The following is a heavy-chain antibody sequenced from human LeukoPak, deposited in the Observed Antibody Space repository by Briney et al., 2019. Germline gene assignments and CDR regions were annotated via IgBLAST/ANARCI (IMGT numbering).Heavy chain of an antibody. V-gene: IGHV4-31*03. Sequence: PSQTLSLTCTVSGGSISSGGYYWSWIRQHPGKGLEWIGYIYYSGSAYYNPSLKSRITISVDTSKNQFSLKLNSVTAADTAVYYCARVLWSGCNGHYFDYWGQGTLVTVSS. D-gene: IGHD3-3*01. J-gene: IGHJ4*02. CDR2: IYYSGSA. CDR1: GGSISSGGYY. CDR3: ARVLWSGCNGHYFDY.